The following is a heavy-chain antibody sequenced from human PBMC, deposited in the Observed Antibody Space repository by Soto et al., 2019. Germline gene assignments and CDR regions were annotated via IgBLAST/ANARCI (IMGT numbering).Heavy chain of an antibody. J-gene: IGHJ4*02. Sequence: QLQLQESGPGLVKPSETLSLTCTVSGGSISSRNYYWAWVRQPPGKGLEWIGNIYYSGDTYYRPSLRSRLTLSVYTSKNQFSLKLSSLTAADTAMYYCASLQVPGNFDYWGQGTLVIVSS. CDR2: IYYSGDT. D-gene: IGHD6-13*01. CDR3: ASLQVPGNFDY. CDR1: GGSISSRNYY. V-gene: IGHV4-39*01.